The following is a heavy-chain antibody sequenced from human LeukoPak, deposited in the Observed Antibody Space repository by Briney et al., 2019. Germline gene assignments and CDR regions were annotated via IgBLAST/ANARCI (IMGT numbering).Heavy chain of an antibody. D-gene: IGHD1-14*01. V-gene: IGHV4-59*01. Sequence: SETLSLTCTVSGGSISSYYWSWIRQPPGKGLEWIGYIYYSGSTNYNPSLKSRVTISVDTSKNQFSLKLSSVTAADTAVYYCARDVYGHFDYWGQGTLVTVSS. CDR1: GGSISSYY. CDR3: ARDVYGHFDY. CDR2: IYYSGST. J-gene: IGHJ4*02.